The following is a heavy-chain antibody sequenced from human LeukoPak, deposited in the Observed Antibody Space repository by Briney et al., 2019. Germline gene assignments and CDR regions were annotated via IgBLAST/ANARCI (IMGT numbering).Heavy chain of an antibody. CDR2: VYVTGST. D-gene: IGHD6-19*01. J-gene: IGHJ5*02. Sequence: PSETLSLTCTVPGDSISSYYWSWIRQPAGKGLEWIGRVYVTGSTNLNPALQSQVTMSVDTSKNQFSLKLTSVTAAGTAVYYCARDRQWLVDHWGQGTLVTVSS. V-gene: IGHV4-4*07. CDR3: ARDRQWLVDH. CDR1: GDSISSYY.